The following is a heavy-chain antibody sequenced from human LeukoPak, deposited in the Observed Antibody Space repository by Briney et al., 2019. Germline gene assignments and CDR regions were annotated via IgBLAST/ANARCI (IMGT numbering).Heavy chain of an antibody. CDR3: ARAALGYCSSTSCRPLNWFDP. J-gene: IGHJ5*02. CDR2: INHSGST. CDR1: GGSFSGYY. Sequence: SETLSLTCAVYGGSFSGYYWSWIRKPPGKGLEWIGEINHSGSTNYNPSLKSRVTISVDTSKNQFSLKLSSVTAADTAVYYCARAALGYCSSTSCRPLNWFDPWGQGTLVTVSS. V-gene: IGHV4-34*01. D-gene: IGHD2-2*01.